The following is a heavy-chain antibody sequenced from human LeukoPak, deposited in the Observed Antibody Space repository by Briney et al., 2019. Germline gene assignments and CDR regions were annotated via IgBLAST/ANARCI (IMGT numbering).Heavy chain of an antibody. D-gene: IGHD1-26*01. CDR1: GGSISSGGYS. CDR3: ARQERYYYGMDV. Sequence: SQTLSLTCAVSGGSISSGGYSWSWIRQPPGKGLEWIGYIYHSGSTYYNPSLKSRVTISVDGSKNQFSLKLSSVTAADTAVYYCARQERYYYGMDVWGQGTTVTVSS. V-gene: IGHV4-30-2*01. CDR2: IYHSGST. J-gene: IGHJ6*02.